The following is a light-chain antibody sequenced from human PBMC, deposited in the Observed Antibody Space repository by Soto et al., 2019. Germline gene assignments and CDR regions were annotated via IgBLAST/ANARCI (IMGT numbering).Light chain of an antibody. Sequence: AIQMTQSPSSLSASAGDRVAITCRASQGIRNDLGWYQQKPGKAPKLLIYAASSLQSGVPSRFSGSGSGTDFTLTISSLQPEDFATYYCLQDYNYPLTFGGGTKVDIK. CDR2: AAS. V-gene: IGKV1-6*01. CDR1: QGIRND. CDR3: LQDYNYPLT. J-gene: IGKJ4*01.